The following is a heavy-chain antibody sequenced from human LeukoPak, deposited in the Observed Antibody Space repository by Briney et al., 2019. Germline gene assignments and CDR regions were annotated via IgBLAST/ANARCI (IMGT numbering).Heavy chain of an antibody. CDR2: ISVNGRTT. D-gene: IGHD1-26*01. Sequence: GGSLRLSCAASGITFSSYAMSWVRQAPGKGLEWVSSISVNGRTTYYADSVKGRFTISRDSSKNTLYLQMNSLRAEDTAIYYCARVFGGTYGGDYWGQGTLVTVPS. CDR1: GITFSSYA. V-gene: IGHV3-23*01. CDR3: ARVFGGTYGGDY. J-gene: IGHJ4*02.